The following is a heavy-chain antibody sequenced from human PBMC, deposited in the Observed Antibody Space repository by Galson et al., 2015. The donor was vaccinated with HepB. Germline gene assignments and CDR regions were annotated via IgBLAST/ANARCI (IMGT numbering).Heavy chain of an antibody. J-gene: IGHJ4*01. Sequence: SLRLSCAASGFTFSSYGMHWVRQAPGKGLEWVALTSSGGIYKYYADSVKGRFAISRDNAKNTLYLQMDSLRPEDTAVYYCAKAADYYAGSSITFLFVCLGHGTLVTVPS. V-gene: IGHV3-30*18. CDR3: AKAADYYAGSSITFLFVC. D-gene: IGHD2/OR15-2a*01. CDR2: TSSGGIYK. CDR1: GFTFSSYG.